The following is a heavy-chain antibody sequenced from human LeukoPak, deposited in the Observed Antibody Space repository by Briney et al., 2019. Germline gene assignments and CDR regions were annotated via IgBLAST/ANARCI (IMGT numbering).Heavy chain of an antibody. Sequence: SETLSLTCTVSGGSISSGSFYWGWIRPPPGKGLEWIGEINHSGSTNYNPSLKSRVTISVDTSKNQFSLKLSSVTAADTAVYYCARQGPVAGFNYYYYYYMDVWGKGTTVTISS. CDR3: ARQGPVAGFNYYYYYYMDV. CDR2: INHSGST. CDR1: GGSISSGSFY. D-gene: IGHD6-19*01. V-gene: IGHV4-39*01. J-gene: IGHJ6*03.